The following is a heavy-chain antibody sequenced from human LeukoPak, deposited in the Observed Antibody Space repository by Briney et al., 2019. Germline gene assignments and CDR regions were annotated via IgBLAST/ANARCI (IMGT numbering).Heavy chain of an antibody. J-gene: IGHJ4*02. D-gene: IGHD2-15*01. V-gene: IGHV3-30*18. Sequence: PGGSLRLSCAASGFTFSSYGMHWVRQAPGKGLEWVAVISYDGSNKYYADSVKGRFTISRDNSKNTLYLQMNSLRAEDTAVYYCVKGSGEKTFDYWGQGTLVTVSS. CDR3: VKGSGEKTFDY. CDR2: ISYDGSNK. CDR1: GFTFSSYG.